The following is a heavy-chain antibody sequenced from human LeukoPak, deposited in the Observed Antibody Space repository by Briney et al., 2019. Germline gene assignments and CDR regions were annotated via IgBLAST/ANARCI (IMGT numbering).Heavy chain of an antibody. CDR1: GYTFTSYS. D-gene: IGHD4-17*01. CDR3: AKSAVTTLPYFDY. Sequence: ASVKVSCKASGYTFTSYSINWVRQAPGQGLEWMGWISAYNGNTKYAQKVQGRVTMTTDTSTSTAYMELSRLRSDDTALYYCAKSAVTTLPYFDYWGQGTLVTVSS. J-gene: IGHJ4*02. V-gene: IGHV1-18*01. CDR2: ISAYNGNT.